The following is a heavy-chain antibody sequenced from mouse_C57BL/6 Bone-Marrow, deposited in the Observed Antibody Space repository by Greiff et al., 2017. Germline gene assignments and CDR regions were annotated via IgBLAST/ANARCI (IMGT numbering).Heavy chain of an antibody. V-gene: IGHV1-55*01. CDR2: IYPGSGST. Sequence: VQLQQPGAELVKPGASVKMSCKASGYTFTSYWITWVKQRPGQGLEWIGDIYPGSGSTNYNEKFKSKATLTVDTSSSTAYMQLSSLTSEDSAVYYWAREGNYYGSSYWFAYWGQGTLVTVSA. CDR3: AREGNYYGSSYWFAY. J-gene: IGHJ3*01. D-gene: IGHD1-1*01. CDR1: GYTFTSYW.